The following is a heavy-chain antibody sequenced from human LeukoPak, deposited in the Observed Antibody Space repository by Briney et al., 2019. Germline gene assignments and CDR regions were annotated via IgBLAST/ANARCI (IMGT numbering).Heavy chain of an antibody. CDR2: IWYDGSNK. CDR1: GFTFSHYG. D-gene: IGHD3-10*01. V-gene: IGHV3-33*01. J-gene: IGHJ6*02. CDR3: ARGVGNYYYYMDV. Sequence: GGSLRLSCAGSGFTFSHYGMHWVRQGQGKGMEWVAVIWYDGSNKYYADSVKGRFTISRDNSKNTVDLQMNSLRAEDTAVYYCARGVGNYYYYMDVWGQGTTVTVSS.